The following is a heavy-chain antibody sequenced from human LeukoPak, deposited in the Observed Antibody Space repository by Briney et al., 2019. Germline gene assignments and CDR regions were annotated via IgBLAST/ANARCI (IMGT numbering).Heavy chain of an antibody. CDR2: IYYIGNT. V-gene: IGHV4-39*07. Sequence: PSETLSLTCTVSGDSISSRPYYWGWIRQPPGKGLDWIGSIYYIGNTYYNPSLNSRVTISLDTSKNQFSLKLSSVTAADTAVYYCARDEAYYDSSGYFPYYWGQGTLVTVSS. CDR3: ARDEAYYDSSGYFPYY. D-gene: IGHD3-22*01. CDR1: GDSISSRPYY. J-gene: IGHJ4*02.